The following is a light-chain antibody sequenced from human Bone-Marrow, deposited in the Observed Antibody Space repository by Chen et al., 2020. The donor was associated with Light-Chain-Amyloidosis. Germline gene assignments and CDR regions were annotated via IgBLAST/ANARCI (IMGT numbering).Light chain of an antibody. J-gene: IGLJ3*02. CDR1: NMGSTS. Sequence: SYVLTQPSSVSVAPGQTATIASGGNNMGSTSVHWYQQTPGQAPLLVVYDDSDRPSGIPVRLSGSNSGNTATLTISRVEAGDEADYYCQVWDRSSDRPVFGGGTKLTVL. CDR2: DDS. CDR3: QVWDRSSDRPV. V-gene: IGLV3-21*02.